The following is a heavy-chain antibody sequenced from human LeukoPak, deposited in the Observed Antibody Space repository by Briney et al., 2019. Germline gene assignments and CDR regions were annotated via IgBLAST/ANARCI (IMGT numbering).Heavy chain of an antibody. CDR3: AKGGYSSSWYATNWFDP. Sequence: GGSLRLSCAASGFTFSSYSMNWVRQAPGKGLEWVSSISSSSSYIYYADSVKGRFTISRDNAKDSLYLQMNSLRAEDTAVYYCAKGGYSSSWYATNWFDPWGQGTLVTVSS. J-gene: IGHJ5*02. V-gene: IGHV3-21*04. D-gene: IGHD6-13*01. CDR2: ISSSSSYI. CDR1: GFTFSSYS.